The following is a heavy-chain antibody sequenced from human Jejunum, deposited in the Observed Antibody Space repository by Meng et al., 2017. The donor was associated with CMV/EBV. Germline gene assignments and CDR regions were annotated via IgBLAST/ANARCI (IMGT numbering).Heavy chain of an antibody. CDR2: INPKSGDR. CDR1: GYTFSDYY. CDR3: ATDCGGGMCYGRAFDY. V-gene: IGHV1-2*02. D-gene: IGHD2-15*01. Sequence: QAQLVQSGAEVKKPGASVKISCXASGYTFSDYYLHWVRQAPGQGLEWMGWINPKSGDRNYAQKFRGRVTMTRDTSITTAYMELSRLTSDDTAVYYCATDCGGGMCYGRAFDYWGQGTLVTVSS. J-gene: IGHJ4*02.